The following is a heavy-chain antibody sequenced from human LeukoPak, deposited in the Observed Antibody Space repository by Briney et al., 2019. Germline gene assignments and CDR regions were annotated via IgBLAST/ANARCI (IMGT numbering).Heavy chain of an antibody. D-gene: IGHD2-2*01. Sequence: GGSLRLSCAASGFTFRSNWMHWVRQAPGRGLVWVSRISPDGGGAAYADSVKGRFTLSRDNSKNTLYLQMNSLRAEDTAVYYCAKETSPPYWYFDLWGRGTLVTVSS. CDR1: GFTFRSNW. CDR3: AKETSPPYWYFDL. V-gene: IGHV3-74*01. J-gene: IGHJ2*01. CDR2: ISPDGGGA.